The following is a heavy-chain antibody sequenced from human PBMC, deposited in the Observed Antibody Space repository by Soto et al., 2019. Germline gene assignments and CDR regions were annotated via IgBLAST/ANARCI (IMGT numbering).Heavy chain of an antibody. CDR2: IIPIFGTA. CDR3: ARPRSGYCISTSCYSLYYYGMDV. Sequence: QVQLVQSGAEVKKPGSSVKVSCKASGGTFSSYAISWVRQAPGQGLEWMGGIIPIFGTANYAQKFQGRVTITADESTSTAYMELSSLRSDDTAVYYCARPRSGYCISTSCYSLYYYGMDVWGQGTTVTVSS. CDR1: GGTFSSYA. J-gene: IGHJ6*02. D-gene: IGHD2-2*02. V-gene: IGHV1-69*12.